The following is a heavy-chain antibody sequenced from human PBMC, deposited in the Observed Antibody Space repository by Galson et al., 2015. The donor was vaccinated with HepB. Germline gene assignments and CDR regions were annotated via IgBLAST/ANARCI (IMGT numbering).Heavy chain of an antibody. Sequence: SLRLSCAASGFTFSGYAMHWVRQAPGKGLEWVAVISYDGSNKYYADSVKGRFTISRDNSKNTLYLQMNSLRDEDTAVYYCAKESGIPQYGAYFDYWGQGTLVTVSS. D-gene: IGHD4/OR15-4a*01. CDR1: GFTFSGYA. J-gene: IGHJ4*02. CDR2: ISYDGSNK. CDR3: AKESGIPQYGAYFDY. V-gene: IGHV3-30-3*01.